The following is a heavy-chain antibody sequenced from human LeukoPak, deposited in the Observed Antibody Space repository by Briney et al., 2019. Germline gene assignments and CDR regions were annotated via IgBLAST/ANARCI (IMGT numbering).Heavy chain of an antibody. CDR3: ARAWYSGSYYDCFDY. D-gene: IGHD1-26*01. CDR1: GFTVSSNY. V-gene: IGHV3-66*01. CDR2: IYSGGST. J-gene: IGHJ4*02. Sequence: GGSLRLSCAASGFTVSSNYMSWVRQAPGKGLEWVSVIYSGGSTYYADSVKGRFTISRDNAKNSLYLQMNSLRAEDTAVYYCARAWYSGSYYDCFDYWGQGTLVTVSS.